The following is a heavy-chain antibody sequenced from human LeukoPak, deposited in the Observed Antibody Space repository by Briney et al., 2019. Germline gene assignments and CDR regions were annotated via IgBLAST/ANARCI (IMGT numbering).Heavy chain of an antibody. V-gene: IGHV4-59*01. CDR2: IYYSGST. J-gene: IGHJ6*03. CDR3: ARVALYGYNCYYYYMDV. CDR1: GGSISSYY. Sequence: SETLSLTCTVSGGSISSYYWSWIRQPPGKGLEWIGYIYYSGSTNYNPSLKSRVTISVDTSKNQFSLKLSSVTAADTAVYYCARVALYGYNCYYYYMDVWGKGTTVTVSS. D-gene: IGHD5-18*01.